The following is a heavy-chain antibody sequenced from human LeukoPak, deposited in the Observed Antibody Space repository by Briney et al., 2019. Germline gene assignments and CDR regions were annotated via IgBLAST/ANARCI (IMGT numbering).Heavy chain of an antibody. CDR2: IYRGGDT. D-gene: IGHD3-22*01. CDR3: ARASAAGYDSSGYSLPGFNY. J-gene: IGHJ4*02. CDR1: GFTVRGNY. V-gene: IGHV3-66*02. Sequence: GGSLRLSCAASGFTVRGNYMTWVRQAPGKGLDWVSVIYRGGDTYYADSVKGRFTISRDNSKNTLYLQMNSLRVEDTAVYYCARASAAGYDSSGYSLPGFNYWGQGTLVTVSS.